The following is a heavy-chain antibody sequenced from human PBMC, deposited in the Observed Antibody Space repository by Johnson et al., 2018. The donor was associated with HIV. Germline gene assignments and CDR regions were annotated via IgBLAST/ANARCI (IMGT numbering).Heavy chain of an antibody. V-gene: IGHV3-7*01. CDR2: ITHDGSDK. Sequence: VQLVESGGGVVQPGRSLRLSCAASGFTFSTYWMSWVRQAPGKGLEWVANITHDGSDKYYVGSVTGRFTISRDNAKSSLYLQMNSLRAEDTAVYYCARDDDYSKVRAFDIWGQGTMVTVSS. CDR1: GFTFSTYW. CDR3: ARDDDYSKVRAFDI. D-gene: IGHD4-11*01. J-gene: IGHJ3*02.